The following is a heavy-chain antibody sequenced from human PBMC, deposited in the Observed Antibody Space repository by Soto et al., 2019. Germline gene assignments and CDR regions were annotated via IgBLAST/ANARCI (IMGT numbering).Heavy chain of an antibody. CDR1: GFTFSSYW. J-gene: IGHJ4*02. CDR3: ARVGVGSYHFDF. D-gene: IGHD3-10*01. CDR2: INTDGRST. Sequence: EVQLVESGGGLVQPGGSLRLSCAASGFTFSSYWMHWVRQAPGKGLVWVSRINTDGRSTSYADSVKGRFTISRDNAKNTLYLQMNRLRAEDTAVYYCARVGVGSYHFDFWGQGTLVTVSA. V-gene: IGHV3-74*01.